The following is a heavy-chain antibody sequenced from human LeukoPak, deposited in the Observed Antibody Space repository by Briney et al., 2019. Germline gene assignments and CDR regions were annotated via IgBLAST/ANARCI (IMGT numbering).Heavy chain of an antibody. CDR3: ARDWAYDYVWGSYRLPPYYFDY. V-gene: IGHV3-30*04. CDR1: GFTFSSYA. CDR2: ISYDGSNK. Sequence: GGSLRLSCAASGFTFSSYAMHWVRQAPGKGLEWVAVISYDGSNKYYADSVKGRFTISRDNSKNTLYLQMNSLRAEDTAVYYCARDWAYDYVWGSYRLPPYYFDYWGQGTLVTVSS. D-gene: IGHD3-16*02. J-gene: IGHJ4*02.